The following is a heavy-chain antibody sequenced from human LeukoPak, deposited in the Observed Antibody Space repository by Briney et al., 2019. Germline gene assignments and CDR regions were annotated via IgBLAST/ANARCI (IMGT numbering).Heavy chain of an antibody. D-gene: IGHD3-10*01. Sequence: PGGSLRLSCAASGFTFSSYWMSWVRQAPGKGLEWVANIKQDGSEKYYVDSVKGRFTISRDNDKNSLYLQMNSLRAEDTAVYYCARVRLWFGEFPYYFDYWGQETLVTVSS. CDR3: ARVRLWFGEFPYYFDY. V-gene: IGHV3-7*01. CDR1: GFTFSSYW. CDR2: IKQDGSEK. J-gene: IGHJ4*02.